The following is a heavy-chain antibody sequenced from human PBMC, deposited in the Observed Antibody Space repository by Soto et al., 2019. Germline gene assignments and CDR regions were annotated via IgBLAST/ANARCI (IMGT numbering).Heavy chain of an antibody. V-gene: IGHV4-31*03. Sequence: QVQLQESGPGLVKPSQTLSLTCTVSGGSISSGGYYWSWIRQHPGKGLEWIGYIYYSGSTYYNPSLNSRVTISVNTSKTQCALKLRSVTAPDTAVYYSARLRRVLRYFEYFGQATLVTVSS. CDR1: GGSISSGGYY. CDR2: IYYSGST. CDR3: ARLRRVLRYFEY. J-gene: IGHJ4*02.